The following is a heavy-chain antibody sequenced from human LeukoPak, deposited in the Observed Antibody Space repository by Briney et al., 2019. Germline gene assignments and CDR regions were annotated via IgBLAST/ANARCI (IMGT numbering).Heavy chain of an antibody. Sequence: GGSLRLSCAPSGLTFSDYYMSWIRHAPGKGLEWISYISTSSRYTNYPDSVKGRFTISRDNAKSSLYLQMNSLRAEDTAVYYCARVSSYGSTHPDYWGQGTLVTVSS. J-gene: IGHJ4*02. CDR2: ISTSSRYT. V-gene: IGHV3-11*06. D-gene: IGHD5-18*01. CDR1: GLTFSDYY. CDR3: ARVSSYGSTHPDY.